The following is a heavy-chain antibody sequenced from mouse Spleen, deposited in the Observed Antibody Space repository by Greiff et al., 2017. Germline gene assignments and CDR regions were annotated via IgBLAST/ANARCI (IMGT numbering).Heavy chain of an antibody. J-gene: IGHJ3*01. CDR1: GFSLTSYG. CDR2: IWSGGST. CDR3: AIDYYGSSSFAY. Sequence: QVQLKESGPGLVQPSQSLSITCTVSGFSLTSYGVHWVRQSPGKGLEWLGVIWSGGSTDYNAAFISRLSISKDNSKSQVFFKMNSLQADDTAIYYCAIDYYGSSSFAYWGQGTLVTVSA. V-gene: IGHV2-2*01. D-gene: IGHD1-1*01.